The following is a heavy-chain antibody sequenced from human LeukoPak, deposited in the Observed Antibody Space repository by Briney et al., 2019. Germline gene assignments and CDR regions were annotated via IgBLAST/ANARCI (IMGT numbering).Heavy chain of an antibody. CDR1: GGSFSGYY. Sequence: SETLTLTCAVYGGSFSGYYWSWLRQPPGKGLEWIGEINHSGCTNYNPSLKSRVTISVDTSKNQFSLKLSSVTAADTAVYYCARGGVDYDYVWGTIGGENWFDPWGQGTLVTVSS. CDR2: INHSGCT. D-gene: IGHD3-16*01. V-gene: IGHV4-34*01. CDR3: ARGGVDYDYVWGTIGGENWFDP. J-gene: IGHJ5*02.